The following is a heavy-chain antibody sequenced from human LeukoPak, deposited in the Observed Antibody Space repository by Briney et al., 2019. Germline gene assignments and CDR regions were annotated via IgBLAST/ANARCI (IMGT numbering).Heavy chain of an antibody. CDR2: GYYSGST. J-gene: IGHJ5*02. CDR3: ARHGQWGVAPRP. D-gene: IGHD6-6*01. Sequence: TSETLSLTCTVSGGFVTSNFYWGWIRQPPGKGLEWIGSGYYSGSTYYNPSLKSRLTISVDTSKNQFSLKLSSVTAADTAVYYCARHGQWGVAPRPWGQGTLVTVSS. CDR1: GGFVTSNFY. V-gene: IGHV4-39*01.